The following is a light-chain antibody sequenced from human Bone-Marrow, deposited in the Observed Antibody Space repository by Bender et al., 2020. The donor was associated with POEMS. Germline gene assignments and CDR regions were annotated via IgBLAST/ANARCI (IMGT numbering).Light chain of an antibody. CDR3: SSSTGNNNLV. CDR1: SSDVCCYKS. CDR2: EVS. Sequence: QSALTQPPSASGSPGQSVTIPCTGTSSDVCCYKSVSWYQQHPGKAPKLLIYEVSERPSGVPGRFSGSKSGSTASLTVSGRRAEDEAYYYCSSSTGNNNLVFGGGTKLTV. V-gene: IGLV2-8*01. J-gene: IGLJ2*01.